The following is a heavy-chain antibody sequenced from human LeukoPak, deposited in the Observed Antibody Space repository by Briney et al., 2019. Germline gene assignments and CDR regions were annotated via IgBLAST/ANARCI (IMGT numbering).Heavy chain of an antibody. J-gene: IGHJ5*02. CDR2: INPNSGGT. V-gene: IGHV1-2*02. CDR1: GYTFTGYY. D-gene: IGHD2-15*01. Sequence: GASVKVSCKASGYTFTGYYMHWVRQAPGQGLEWMGWINPNSGGTNYAQKFQGRDTMTRDTSISTAYMELSRLRSDDTAVYYCARDLFLVGALGYCSGGSCYTFDPWGQGTLVTVSS. CDR3: ARDLFLVGALGYCSGGSCYTFDP.